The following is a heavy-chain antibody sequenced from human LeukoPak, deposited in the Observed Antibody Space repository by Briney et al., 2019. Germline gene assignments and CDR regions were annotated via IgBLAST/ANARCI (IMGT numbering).Heavy chain of an antibody. J-gene: IGHJ6*03. V-gene: IGHV1-69*04. Sequence: SVKVSCKASGGTFSSYTISWVRQAPGQGLEWMGRIIPILGIANYAQKLQGRVTITADKSTSTAYMELSSLRSEDTAVYYCARDGYSSSSGDYYYYYMDVWGKGTTVTVSS. CDR2: IIPILGIA. CDR3: ARDGYSSSSGDYYYYYMDV. CDR1: GGTFSSYT. D-gene: IGHD6-6*01.